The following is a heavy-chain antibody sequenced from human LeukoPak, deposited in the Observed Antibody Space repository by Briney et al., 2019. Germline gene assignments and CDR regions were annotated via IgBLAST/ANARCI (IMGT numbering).Heavy chain of an antibody. J-gene: IGHJ4*02. D-gene: IGHD3-3*01. CDR3: ARESSSYYDFWSGYYSDFDY. V-gene: IGHV3-7*01. CDR2: IKQDGSEK. Sequence: GGSLRLSCAASGFTLSSYWMSWVRQAPGKGLEWVANIKQDGSEKYYVDSVKGRFTISRDNAKNSLYLQMNSLRAEDTAVYYCARESSSYYDFWSGYYSDFDYWGQGTLVTVSS. CDR1: GFTLSSYW.